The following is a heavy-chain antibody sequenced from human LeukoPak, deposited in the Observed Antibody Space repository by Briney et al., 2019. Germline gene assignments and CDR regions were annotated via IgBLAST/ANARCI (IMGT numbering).Heavy chain of an antibody. CDR3: ARDVTASGTYAFDI. D-gene: IGHD6-13*01. J-gene: IGHJ3*02. Sequence: SETLSLTCTVSGGSITSYYWSWIRQPPGKGLEWIGYIYYTGTTNYNPSLKSRVTISGDASKKQFSLKLTSVTTADTAVYYCARDVTASGTYAFDIWGQGIMDTVSS. CDR1: GGSITSYY. V-gene: IGHV4-59*01. CDR2: IYYTGTT.